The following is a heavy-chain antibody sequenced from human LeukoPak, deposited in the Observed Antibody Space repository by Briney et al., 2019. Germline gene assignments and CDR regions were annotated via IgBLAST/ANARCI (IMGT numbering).Heavy chain of an antibody. CDR1: GFTFDDYA. CDR2: ISWNSGTI. J-gene: IGHJ4*02. CDR3: TKGPQYTSGLDY. Sequence: GGSLRLSCAASGFTFDDYAMHWVRQAPGKGLEWVSGISWNSGTIDYADSVKGRFTISRDNSKNSLYLQMNSLRAEDTALYYCTKGPQYTSGLDYWGQGTLVTVSS. V-gene: IGHV3-9*01. D-gene: IGHD6-19*01.